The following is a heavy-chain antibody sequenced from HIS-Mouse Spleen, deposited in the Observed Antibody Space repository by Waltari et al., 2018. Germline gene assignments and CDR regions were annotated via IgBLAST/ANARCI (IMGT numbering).Heavy chain of an antibody. CDR3: ARVRNIVLMVYASRNWFDP. CDR1: GGSFSGYY. Sequence: QVQLQQWGAGLLKPSETLSLTCAVYGGSFSGYYWSWIRQPPGKGLEWSGEINHSGSTNYNPSLKSRVTISVDTSKNQFSLKLSSVTAADTAVYYCARVRNIVLMVYASRNWFDPWGQGTLVTVSS. V-gene: IGHV4-34*01. CDR2: INHSGST. D-gene: IGHD2-8*01. J-gene: IGHJ5*02.